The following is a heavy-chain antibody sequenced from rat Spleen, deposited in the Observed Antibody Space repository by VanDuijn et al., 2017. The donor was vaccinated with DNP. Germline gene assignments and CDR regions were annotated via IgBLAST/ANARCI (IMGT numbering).Heavy chain of an antibody. CDR2: INYSGYT. D-gene: IGHD3-8*01. Sequence: VQLQESGPGLVKPSQSLSLTCSVTDYSINSNYWGWIRRFPGNKMEWIGHINYSGYTSYNPSLKSRISISRDTSKNQFFLQLNSDTTEDTATYYCVRGHPPRGFDYWGQGVMVTVSS. J-gene: IGHJ2*01. CDR1: DYSINSNY. CDR3: VRGHPPRGFDY. V-gene: IGHV3-1*01.